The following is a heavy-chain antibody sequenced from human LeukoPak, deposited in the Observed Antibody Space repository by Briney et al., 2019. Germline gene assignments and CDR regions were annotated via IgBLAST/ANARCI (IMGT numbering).Heavy chain of an antibody. Sequence: GGSLRLSCAASGFTFSSYWMSWVRQAPGKGLEWVANIKQDGNEKYYVDSVKGRFTISRDNAKNSLYLQMNSLRAEDTAVYYCARASGYSHGSDAFDIWGQGTMVTVSS. D-gene: IGHD5-18*01. J-gene: IGHJ3*02. CDR2: IKQDGNEK. CDR3: ARASGYSHGSDAFDI. CDR1: GFTFSSYW. V-gene: IGHV3-7*01.